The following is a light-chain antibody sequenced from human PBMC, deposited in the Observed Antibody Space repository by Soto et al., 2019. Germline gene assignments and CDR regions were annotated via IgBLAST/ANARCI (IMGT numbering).Light chain of an antibody. V-gene: IGKV1-5*03. Sequence: DIQMTQSPSTLSASAGDRVTITCRASQSISSWLAWYQQKPGKAPKLLNYRASSLESGVPSRFSGSGSGTEFTLTISRLQPDDFATYYCQQYKSRYTFGQGTKLDIK. CDR3: QQYKSRYT. CDR1: QSISSW. CDR2: RAS. J-gene: IGKJ2*01.